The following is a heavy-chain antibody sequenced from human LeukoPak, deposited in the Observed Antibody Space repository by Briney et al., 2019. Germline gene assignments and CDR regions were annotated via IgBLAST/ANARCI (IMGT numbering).Heavy chain of an antibody. V-gene: IGHV3-23*01. CDR2: ISGSGGST. CDR1: GFTFSSYA. J-gene: IGHJ4*02. Sequence: GGSLRLXCAASGFTFSSYAMSWVRQAPGKGLEWVSAISGSGGSTYYADSVKGRFTISRDNSKNTLYLQMNSLRAEDTVVYYCAKDSDPMLYYYDSSGYFDYWGQGTLVTVSS. CDR3: AKDSDPMLYYYDSSGYFDY. D-gene: IGHD3-22*01.